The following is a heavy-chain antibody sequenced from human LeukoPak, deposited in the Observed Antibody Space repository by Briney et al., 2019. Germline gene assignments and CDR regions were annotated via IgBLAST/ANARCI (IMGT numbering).Heavy chain of an antibody. CDR2: IRRKVYGGTT. J-gene: IGHJ4*02. CDR1: GFTFGDYA. Sequence: PAGGPLRLSCTASGFTFGDYAMSWVRQAPGKGLECVGFIRRKVYGGTTQYAASVKGRFTISRDDSKSIAYLQMNSLKPEDTAVYYCTRAPDTDGGNNRRYSFDYWGQGTLVTVSS. CDR3: TRAPDTDGGNNRRYSFDY. V-gene: IGHV3-49*04. D-gene: IGHD3-16*02.